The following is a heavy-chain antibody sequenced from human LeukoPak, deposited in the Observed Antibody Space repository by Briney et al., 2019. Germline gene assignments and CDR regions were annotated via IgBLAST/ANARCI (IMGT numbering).Heavy chain of an antibody. V-gene: IGHV3-23*01. CDR3: AKDGGVDLTYYDFWSGRRFDY. CDR1: GFTFSCYA. CDR2: ISGSGGST. D-gene: IGHD3-3*01. Sequence: PGGSLRLSCAASGFTFSCYAMSWVRQAPGKGLEWVSAISGSGGSTYYADSVKGRFTISRDNSRNTLYLQMNSLRAEDTAVYYCAKDGGVDLTYYDFWSGRRFDYWGQGTLVTVSS. J-gene: IGHJ4*02.